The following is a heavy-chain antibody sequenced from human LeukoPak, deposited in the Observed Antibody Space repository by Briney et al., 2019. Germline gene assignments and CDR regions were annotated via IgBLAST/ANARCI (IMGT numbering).Heavy chain of an antibody. D-gene: IGHD1-26*01. J-gene: IGHJ4*02. V-gene: IGHV3-74*01. CDR2: INTDGSDT. Sequence: GGSLRLSCAVSGFTFSSYLMHWVRQVPGKGLVWVSRINTDGSDTAYADSVKGRFTISRDNAKNTLYLQMNSLRAEDTAVYYCVRKVVGADFDFWGQGTLVTVSS. CDR3: VRKVVGADFDF. CDR1: GFTFSSYL.